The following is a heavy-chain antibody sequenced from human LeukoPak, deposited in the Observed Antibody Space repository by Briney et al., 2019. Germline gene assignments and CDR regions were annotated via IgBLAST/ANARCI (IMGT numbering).Heavy chain of an antibody. CDR1: GGTFSSYA. V-gene: IGHV1-69*01. Sequence: ASVNVSCKASGGTFSSYAISWVRQAPGQGLEWMGGIIPIFGTANYAQKFQGRVTITADESTSTAYMELSSLRSEDTAVYYCAREDRSGWYLDYWGHGTLVTISS. D-gene: IGHD6-19*01. J-gene: IGHJ4*01. CDR2: IIPIFGTA. CDR3: AREDRSGWYLDY.